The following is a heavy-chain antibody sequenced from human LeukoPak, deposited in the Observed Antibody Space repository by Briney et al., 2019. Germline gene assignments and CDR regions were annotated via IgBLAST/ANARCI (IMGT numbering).Heavy chain of an antibody. Sequence: PSETLSLTCTVSGGSISSYYWSWIRQPPGKGLEWIGYIYYSGSTNYNPSLKSRVTISVDTSKNQFSLKLSSVTAADTAVYYCARVFPALAGPWGGPLDYWGQGTLVTVSS. D-gene: IGHD6-19*01. CDR3: ARVFPALAGPWGGPLDY. J-gene: IGHJ4*02. CDR1: GGSISSYY. V-gene: IGHV4-59*01. CDR2: IYYSGST.